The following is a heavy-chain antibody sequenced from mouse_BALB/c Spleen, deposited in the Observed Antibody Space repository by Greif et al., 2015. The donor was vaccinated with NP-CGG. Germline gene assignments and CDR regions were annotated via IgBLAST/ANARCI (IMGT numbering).Heavy chain of an antibody. V-gene: IGHV1-14*01. J-gene: IGHJ2*01. Sequence: EVQLQQSGPELVKPGASVKMSCKASGYTFTSYVMHWVKQKPGQGLEWIGYINPYNDGTKYIEKFKGKATLTSDKSSSTAYMELSSLTSEDSAVYYCARRDGNYFDYWGQGTTLTVSS. D-gene: IGHD1-1*01. CDR3: ARRDGNYFDY. CDR1: GYTFTSYV. CDR2: INPYNDGT.